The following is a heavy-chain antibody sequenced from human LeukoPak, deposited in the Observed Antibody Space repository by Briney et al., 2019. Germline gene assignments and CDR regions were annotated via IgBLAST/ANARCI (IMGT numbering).Heavy chain of an antibody. CDR1: GYSFTSYW. CDR3: ARQTAMGRSGDY. J-gene: IGHJ4*02. CDR2: IDPRDSET. V-gene: IGHV5-51*01. D-gene: IGHD5-18*01. Sequence: GESLKISCKASGYSFTSYWIGWVRHMPGKGLEWMGIIDPRDSETRYNPSFQGQVTISVAESLTTAYLQWTSLKASDTAMYYCARQTAMGRSGDYWGQGTQVTVSS.